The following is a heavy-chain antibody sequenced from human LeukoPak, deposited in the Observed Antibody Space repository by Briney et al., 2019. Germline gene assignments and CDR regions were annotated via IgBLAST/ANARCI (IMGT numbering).Heavy chain of an antibody. J-gene: IGHJ4*01. CDR1: GGSINSYY. CDR3: TSGAMVSGDY. D-gene: IGHD2-8*01. CDR2: IYYSGST. Sequence: SETLSLTCTVSGGSINSYYWSWIRQPPGKGLEWIGYIYYSGSTNYNPSLKSRVTISRDTSKNQFSLKLRSVTAADTAVYYCTSGAMVSGDYWGHGTLVTVSS. V-gene: IGHV4-59*01.